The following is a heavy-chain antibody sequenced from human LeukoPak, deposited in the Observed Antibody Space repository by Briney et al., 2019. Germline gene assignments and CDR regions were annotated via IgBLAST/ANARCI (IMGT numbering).Heavy chain of an antibody. V-gene: IGHV4-59*08. CDR3: AASGVPAAIGFSGYFDY. Sequence: PSETLSLTCTVSGASVSSHYCNWVRQSPGKGLEWIGYVYYSGGTNYNPSLKSPVTISVDMSKNQFSLKLTSVTAEDTAVYYCAASGVPAAIGFSGYFDYWGQGTLVTVSS. CDR2: VYYSGGT. CDR1: GASVSSHY. D-gene: IGHD2-2*01. J-gene: IGHJ4*02.